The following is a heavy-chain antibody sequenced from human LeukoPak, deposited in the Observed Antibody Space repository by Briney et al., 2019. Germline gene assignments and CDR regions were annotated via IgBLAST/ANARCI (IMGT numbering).Heavy chain of an antibody. J-gene: IGHJ4*02. CDR3: ARDYYYDSSGYEDY. D-gene: IGHD3-22*01. CDR2: IYPNSGGT. Sequence: ASVKVSCMASGYTFTGYYMHWVRQAPGQGLEWMGWIYPNSGGTNYAQKFQGRVTMTRDTSISTAYMELSRLRSDDTAVYYCARDYYYDSSGYEDYWGQGTLVTVSS. CDR1: GYTFTGYY. V-gene: IGHV1-2*02.